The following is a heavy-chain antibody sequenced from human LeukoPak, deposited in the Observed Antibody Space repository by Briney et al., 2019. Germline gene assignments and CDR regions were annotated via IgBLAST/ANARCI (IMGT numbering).Heavy chain of an antibody. J-gene: IGHJ2*01. D-gene: IGHD3-22*01. CDR3: AINPDSSGGGSDWYFDL. V-gene: IGHV1-2*02. CDR1: GYTFTGYY. CDR2: INPNSGGT. Sequence: ASVKVSCKASGYTFTGYYMHWVRQAPGQGLEWMGWINPNSGGTNYAQKFQGRITMTRDTSINTAYVELSRLRSDDTAVYYCAINPDSSGGGSDWYFDLWGRGTLVTVSS.